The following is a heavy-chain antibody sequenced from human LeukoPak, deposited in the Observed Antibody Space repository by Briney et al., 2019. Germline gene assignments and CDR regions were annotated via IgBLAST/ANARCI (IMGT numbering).Heavy chain of an antibody. J-gene: IGHJ4*02. CDR2: ISYSGST. Sequence: PSETLSLTCTGSGGSVSSGSDYWSWIRQPPGKGLEWIGHISYSGSTNYNPSLKSRVTISLDTSKNQLSLKLSSVTTADTAVYYCARGQAALWFGELWGQGTLVTVSS. V-gene: IGHV4-61*01. D-gene: IGHD3-10*01. CDR1: GGSVSSGSDY. CDR3: ARGQAALWFGEL.